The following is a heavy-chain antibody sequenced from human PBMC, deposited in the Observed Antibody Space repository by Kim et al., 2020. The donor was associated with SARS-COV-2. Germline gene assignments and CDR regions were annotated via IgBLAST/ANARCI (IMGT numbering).Heavy chain of an antibody. J-gene: IGHJ3*02. V-gene: IGHV4-39*01. CDR1: GGSISSSSYY. CDR2: IYYSGST. CDR3: ARQTARILVRGAFDI. D-gene: IGHD3-9*01. Sequence: SETLSLTCTVSGGSISSSSYYWGWIRQPPGKGLEWIGSIYYSGSTYYNPSLKSRVTISVDTSKNQFSLKLSSVTAADTAVYYCARQTARILVRGAFDIWGQGTMVTVSS.